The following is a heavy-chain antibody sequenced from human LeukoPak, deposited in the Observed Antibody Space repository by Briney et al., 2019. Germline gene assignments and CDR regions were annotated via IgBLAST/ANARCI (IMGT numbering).Heavy chain of an antibody. CDR1: GDSVSSGSYY. V-gene: IGHV4-61*10. CDR3: ARDAPFGGMLGY. CDR2: IYSSGST. D-gene: IGHD3-16*01. Sequence: PSETLSLTCTVSGDSVSSGSYYWSWIRQSAEKGLEWIGRIYSSGSTNYNPSLNSRVTISIDASKNQFSLKLTSVTAADTAVYYCARDAPFGGMLGYWGQGILVTVSS. J-gene: IGHJ4*02.